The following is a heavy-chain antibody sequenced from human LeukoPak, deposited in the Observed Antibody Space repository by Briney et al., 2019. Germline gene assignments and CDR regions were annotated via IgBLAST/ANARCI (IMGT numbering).Heavy chain of an antibody. CDR2: ISYSGTP. Sequence: SETLSLTCNVSGGSINTANYYWTWIRQPPGKGLEWIGYISYSGTPYYNPSLNSRVTISLDTSKNQFSLRLNSVTAADTAMYYCARDRYGDFEDYWGQGTLVTVSS. V-gene: IGHV4-30-4*08. CDR1: GGSINTANYY. CDR3: ARDRYGDFEDY. J-gene: IGHJ4*02. D-gene: IGHD4-17*01.